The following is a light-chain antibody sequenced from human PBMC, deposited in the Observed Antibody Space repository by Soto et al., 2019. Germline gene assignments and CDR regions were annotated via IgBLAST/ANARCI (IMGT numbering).Light chain of an antibody. J-gene: IGKJ4*02. CDR1: QSVSSN. CDR2: GAS. Sequence: EIVMTHSPATLSVSPGERATLSSRASQSVSSNLAWYQQKPGQAPRLLIYGASTRATGIPARFSGSGSGTEFTLTISSLQSEDFAVYYCQQYNNWPPLTVGGGTKVEI. CDR3: QQYNNWPPLT. V-gene: IGKV3-15*01.